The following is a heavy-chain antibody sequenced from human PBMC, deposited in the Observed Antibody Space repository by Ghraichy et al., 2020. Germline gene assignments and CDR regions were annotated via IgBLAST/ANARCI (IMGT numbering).Heavy chain of an antibody. CDR1: GGSFSGYY. CDR2: INHSGST. J-gene: IGHJ4*02. CDR3: ARHFKVGATFRGYYFDY. D-gene: IGHD1-26*01. Sequence: SQTLSLTCAVYGGSFSGYYWSWIRQPPGKGLEWIGEINHSGSTNYNPSLKSRVTISVDTSKNQFSLKLSSVTAADTAVYYCARHFKVGATFRGYYFDYWGQGTLVTVSS. V-gene: IGHV4-34*01.